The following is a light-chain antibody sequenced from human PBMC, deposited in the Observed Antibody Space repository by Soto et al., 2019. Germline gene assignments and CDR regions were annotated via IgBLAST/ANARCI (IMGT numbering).Light chain of an antibody. CDR1: SSDFGSSNY. V-gene: IGLV2-8*01. CDR3: SSFVGNLDVV. J-gene: IGLJ2*01. Sequence: QSVLTQPPSASGSPGQSVTISCTGTSSDFGSSNYVSWYQLYPGKAPKVIIYEINKRPSGVPDRFSGSKSGNTASLTVSGLQPEDEADYYCSSFVGNLDVVFGGGTKVTVL. CDR2: EIN.